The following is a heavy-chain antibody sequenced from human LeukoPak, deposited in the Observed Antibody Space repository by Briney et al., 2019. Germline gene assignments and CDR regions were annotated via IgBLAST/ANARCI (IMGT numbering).Heavy chain of an antibody. CDR2: IIPIFGTA. D-gene: IGHD3-10*01. CDR1: GGTFSSYA. J-gene: IGHJ4*02. V-gene: IGHV1-69*05. Sequence: SVKVSCKASGGTFSSYAISWVRQAPGQGLEWMGGIIPIFGTANYAQKFQGRVAITTDESTSTAYMELSSLRSEDTAVYYCARVSPYYYGSGFRYYFDYWGQGTLVTVSS. CDR3: ARVSPYYYGSGFRYYFDY.